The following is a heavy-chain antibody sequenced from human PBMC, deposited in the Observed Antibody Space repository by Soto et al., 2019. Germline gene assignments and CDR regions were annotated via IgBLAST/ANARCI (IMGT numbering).Heavy chain of an antibody. Sequence: SETLSLTCTVSGGSISSSSYYWSWIRQPPGKGLEWIGYIYYSGSTNYNPSLKSRVTISVDTSKNQFSLKLSSVTAADTAVYYCARCLFSYGARFDPWGQGTLVTVSS. CDR2: IYYSGST. D-gene: IGHD1-26*01. J-gene: IGHJ5*02. CDR3: ARCLFSYGARFDP. CDR1: GGSISSSSYY. V-gene: IGHV4-61*01.